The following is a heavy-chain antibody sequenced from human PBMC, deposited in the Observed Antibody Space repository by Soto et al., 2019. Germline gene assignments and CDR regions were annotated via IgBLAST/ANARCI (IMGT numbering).Heavy chain of an antibody. CDR3: ARQPRNSGYAEAFDI. Sequence: QLQLQESGPGLVKPSETLSLTCTVSGGSISSSSYYWGWIRQPPGKGLEWIGSIYYSGSTYYNPSLKSRVTISVDTSKTQFSLKLSSVTAADTAVYYCARQPRNSGYAEAFDIWGQGTMVTVSS. V-gene: IGHV4-39*01. J-gene: IGHJ3*02. CDR1: GGSISSSSYY. CDR2: IYYSGST. D-gene: IGHD5-12*01.